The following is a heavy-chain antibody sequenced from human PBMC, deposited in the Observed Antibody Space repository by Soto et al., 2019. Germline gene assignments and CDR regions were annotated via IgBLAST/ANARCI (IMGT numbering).Heavy chain of an antibody. CDR1: GYNFTNYW. D-gene: IGHD6-13*01. V-gene: IGHV5-10-1*01. Sequence: GESLKISCEGSGYNFTNYWISWVRQMPGKGLEWMGRVDPTESQTNYSPSFEGSVTISADKSISTAYLQWSSLKASDTAVYYCASGGTYTRSWYSAGYWGKGTLVT. CDR2: VDPTESQT. J-gene: IGHJ4*02. CDR3: ASGGTYTRSWYSAGY.